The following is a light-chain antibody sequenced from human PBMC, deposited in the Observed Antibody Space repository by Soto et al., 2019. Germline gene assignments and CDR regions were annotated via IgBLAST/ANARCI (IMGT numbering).Light chain of an antibody. CDR1: GSDVGAYNY. Sequence: QAVVTQPASVSGSPGQSITISCSGTGSDVGAYNYVSWYQHHPGKAPKRIIYEVRSRPSGVSNRFSGSKSGNTASLTISGLQAEDEADYYCSSYTSTTTRVFGTGTKLTVL. CDR3: SSYTSTTTRV. V-gene: IGLV2-14*01. CDR2: EVR. J-gene: IGLJ1*01.